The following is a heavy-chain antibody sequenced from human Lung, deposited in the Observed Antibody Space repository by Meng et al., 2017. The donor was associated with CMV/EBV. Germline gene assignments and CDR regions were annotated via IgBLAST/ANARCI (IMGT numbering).Heavy chain of an antibody. Sequence: QITLMDSGPTLVKPTPTLPLTCTFSGCSLSTSEVGVGWIRQPPGKALEWLAVIYWDDDKRYSPSLKSRLTITKDTSKNQVVLTLTNMDPVDTATYYCALFTRSWFDPWGQGTLVTVSS. CDR2: IYWDDDK. V-gene: IGHV2-5*02. CDR1: GCSLSTSEVG. D-gene: IGHD2-2*01. CDR3: ALFTRSWFDP. J-gene: IGHJ5*02.